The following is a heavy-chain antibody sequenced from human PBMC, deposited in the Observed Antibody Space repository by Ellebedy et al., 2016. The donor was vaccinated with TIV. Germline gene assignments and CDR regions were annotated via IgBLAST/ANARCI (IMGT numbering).Heavy chain of an antibody. CDR2: LNPGGTQT. V-gene: IGHV1-46*03. CDR1: GYMFTRIY. J-gene: IGHJ4*02. CDR3: SRSEGDF. Sequence: ASVKVSXXTSGYMFTRIYIHWVRHAPGQGLEWIGTLNPGGTQTSYAQKFQGRVTLTSDTSTSTVYMELTTLRSDDTAEYYCSRSEGDFWGQGTLVTVSS.